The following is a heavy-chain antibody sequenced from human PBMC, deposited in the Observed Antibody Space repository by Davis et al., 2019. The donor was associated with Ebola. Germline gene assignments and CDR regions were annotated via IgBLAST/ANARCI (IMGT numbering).Heavy chain of an antibody. D-gene: IGHD6-6*01. J-gene: IGHJ6*04. CDR1: DFTVSNNY. CDR3: ARGAEDSSSFYYYYGMDV. V-gene: IGHV3-53*01. CDR2: IYTSGAT. Sequence: PGGSLRLSCAASDFTVSNNYMNWVRQAPGKGLEWVSVIYTSGATYYADSVRGRFTISRHNAKNALYLQMNSLRAEDTAVYYCARGAEDSSSFYYYYGMDVWGKGTTVTVSS.